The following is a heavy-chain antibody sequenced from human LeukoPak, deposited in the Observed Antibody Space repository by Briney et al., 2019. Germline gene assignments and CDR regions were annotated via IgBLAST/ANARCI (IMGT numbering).Heavy chain of an antibody. CDR1: GGSISSYY. J-gene: IGHJ3*02. CDR2: ISWNSGSI. D-gene: IGHD3-3*01. CDR3: AKASRGYYNAFDI. Sequence: LSLTCTVSGGSISSYYWSWIWQPPGKGLEWVSGISWNSGSIGYADSVKGRFTISRDNAKNSLYLQMNSLRAEDMALYYFAKASRGYYNAFDIWGQGTMVTVSS. V-gene: IGHV3-9*03.